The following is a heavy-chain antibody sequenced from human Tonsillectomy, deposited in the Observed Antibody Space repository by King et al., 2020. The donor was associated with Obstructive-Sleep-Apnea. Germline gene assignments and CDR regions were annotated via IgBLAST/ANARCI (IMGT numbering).Heavy chain of an antibody. CDR1: GGSFSGYY. V-gene: IGHV4-34*01. CDR2: INHSGST. Sequence: VQLQQWGAGLLKPSETLSLTCAVYGGSFSGYYWSWIRQPPGKGLEWIGEINHSGSTNYNPSLKSRVTISVDTSKNQFSLKLSSVTAADTAVYYCARGRRGWFDPWGQGTLVTVSS. J-gene: IGHJ5*02. CDR3: ARGRRGWFDP.